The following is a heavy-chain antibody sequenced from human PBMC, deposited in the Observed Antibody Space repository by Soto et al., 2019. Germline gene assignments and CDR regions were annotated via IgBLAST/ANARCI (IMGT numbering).Heavy chain of an antibody. V-gene: IGHV4-39*01. D-gene: IGHD6-19*01. Sequence: QLQLQESGPGLVKPSETLSLTCTVSGGSISSSSYYWGWIRQPPGKGLEWIGSIYYSGSTYYNPSLKSRVSISVDTSKHQCYLKLSSVTAADTAVYYRARALYSSGPKDYWGQGTLVTVSS. CDR3: ARALYSSGPKDY. CDR2: IYYSGST. J-gene: IGHJ4*02. CDR1: GGSISSSSYY.